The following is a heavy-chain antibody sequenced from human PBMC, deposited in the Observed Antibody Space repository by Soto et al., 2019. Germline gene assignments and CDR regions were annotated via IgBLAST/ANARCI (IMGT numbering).Heavy chain of an antibody. CDR3: ASSIAARSYFDY. CDR2: ISYDGSNK. J-gene: IGHJ4*02. CDR1: GFTFSSYA. V-gene: IGHV3-30-3*01. D-gene: IGHD6-6*01. Sequence: GGSMRLSCAASGFTFSSYAMHWVRQAPGKGLEWVAVISYDGSNKYYADSVKGRFTISRDNSKNTLYLQMNSLRAEDTAVYYCASSIAARSYFDYWGQGTLVTVSS.